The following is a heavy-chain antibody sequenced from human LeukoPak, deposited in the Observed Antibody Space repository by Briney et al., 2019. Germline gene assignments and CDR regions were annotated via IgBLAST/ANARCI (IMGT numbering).Heavy chain of an antibody. Sequence: SRTLSLTCTVSGGSISSGDYYWSWIRQPPGKGLEWIGYIYYSGSTYYNPSLKSRVTISVDTSKKQFSLKLNSVTAADTAVYYCARGRVRADAFDIWGQGTMVTVSS. CDR3: ARGRVRADAFDI. CDR1: GGSISSGDYY. CDR2: IYYSGST. J-gene: IGHJ3*02. D-gene: IGHD3-10*01. V-gene: IGHV4-30-4*08.